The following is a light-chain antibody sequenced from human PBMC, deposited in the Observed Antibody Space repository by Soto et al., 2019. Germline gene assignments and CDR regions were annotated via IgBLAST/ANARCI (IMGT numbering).Light chain of an antibody. V-gene: IGLV1-47*02. J-gene: IGLJ1*01. CDR2: HDN. CDR3: ASWDDSRRGYV. Sequence: QSVLTQPPSASGTPGQRITISCSGSSSNIGNDFVYWYQHLPGTAPKLLIYHDNQRPSGVPDRFSGSKSGTSASLVIGGLRSEDEADYYCASWDDSRRGYVFGTATKLTVL. CDR1: SSNIGNDF.